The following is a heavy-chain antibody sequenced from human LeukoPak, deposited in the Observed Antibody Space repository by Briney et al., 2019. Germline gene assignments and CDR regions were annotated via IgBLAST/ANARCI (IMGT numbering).Heavy chain of an antibody. Sequence: SVKVSCKASGGTVSDYSISWVRQAPGQGLEWMGRIIPLLGTTHCAQNFQGRFAMTADKSTTSVYMELSSLRSEDTAVYYCVRSGYDYDWFDPWGQGTLVTVSS. D-gene: IGHD5-12*01. CDR2: IIPLLGTT. V-gene: IGHV1-69*08. CDR1: GGTVSDYS. J-gene: IGHJ5*02. CDR3: VRSGYDYDWFDP.